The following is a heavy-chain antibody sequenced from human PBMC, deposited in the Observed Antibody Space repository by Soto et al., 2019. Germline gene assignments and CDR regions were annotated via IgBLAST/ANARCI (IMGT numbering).Heavy chain of an antibody. CDR3: AIDQYYDSSGYPVGY. V-gene: IGHV3-23*01. D-gene: IGHD3-22*01. CDR2: ISGSGGST. Sequence: GGSLRLSCAASGFTVSSYAMSWVRQAPGKGLEWVSAISGSGGSTYYADSVKGRFTISRDNSKNTLYLQMNSLRAEDTAVYYCAIDQYYDSSGYPVGYWGRGTLVTVSS. J-gene: IGHJ4*02. CDR1: GFTVSSYA.